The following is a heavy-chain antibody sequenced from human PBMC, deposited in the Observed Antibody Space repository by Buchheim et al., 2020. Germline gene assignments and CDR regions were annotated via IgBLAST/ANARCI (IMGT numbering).Heavy chain of an antibody. D-gene: IGHD5-12*01. CDR2: ISSSGSTI. V-gene: IGHV3-48*03. Sequence: EVQLVESGGGLVQPGGSLRLSCAASGFTFSSYEMNWVRQAPGKGLEWVSYISSSGSTIYYADSVKGRFTIYSDNAKNSLYLQMNSLRAEDTAVYYCARCGSGYEEYYYYMDVWGKGTT. CDR3: ARCGSGYEEYYYYMDV. J-gene: IGHJ6*03. CDR1: GFTFSSYE.